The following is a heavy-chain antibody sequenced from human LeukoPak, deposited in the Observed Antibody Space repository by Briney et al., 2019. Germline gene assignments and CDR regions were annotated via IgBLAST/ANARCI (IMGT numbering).Heavy chain of an antibody. CDR2: IRGNNDNT. V-gene: IGHV3-23*01. J-gene: IGHJ4*02. CDR3: AKYYYDSGGYLYYFEY. D-gene: IGHD3-22*01. CDR1: GFTFSSHG. Sequence: GGSLRLSCAASGFTFSSHGMSWVRQAPGEGLEWVSAIRGNNDNTYYANSVKGRFTISRDNSKNTLYLQINSLRAEDTAIYYCAKYYYDSGGYLYYFEYWGQGTVVSVSS.